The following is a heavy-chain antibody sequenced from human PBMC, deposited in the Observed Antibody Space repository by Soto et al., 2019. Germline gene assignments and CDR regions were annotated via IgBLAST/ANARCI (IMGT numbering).Heavy chain of an antibody. CDR3: ARDAGYCSSPGCYDALDM. J-gene: IGHJ3*02. D-gene: IGHD2-2*01. CDR1: GFTLSSSW. Sequence: PGGSLRLSCVASGFTLSSSWMDWVRLAPGKGLEWVANIKPDGSVKNYEDSVRGRFTISRDNAQNSVFLQMNSLRAEDTAVYYCARDAGYCSSPGCYDALDMRCKGTMVTVSS. CDR2: IKPDGSVK. V-gene: IGHV3-7*05.